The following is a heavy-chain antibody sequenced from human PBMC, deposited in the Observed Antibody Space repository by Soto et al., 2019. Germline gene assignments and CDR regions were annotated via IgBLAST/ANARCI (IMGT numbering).Heavy chain of an antibody. CDR1: GGTFSSYT. V-gene: IGHV1-69*02. CDR2: IIPILGIA. Sequence: ASVKVSCTASGGTFSSYTISWVRQAPGQGLEWMGRIIPILGIANYAQKFQGRVTITADKSTSTAYMELSSLRSEDTAMYYCARGGFGEFFDYWGQGTLVTVSS. CDR3: ARGGFGEFFDY. J-gene: IGHJ4*02. D-gene: IGHD3-10*01.